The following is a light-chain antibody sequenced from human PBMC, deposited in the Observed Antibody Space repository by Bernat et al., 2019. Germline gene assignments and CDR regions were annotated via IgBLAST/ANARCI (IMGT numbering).Light chain of an antibody. V-gene: IGLV10-54*04. Sequence: QAGLTQPPSVSKGLRQTATLTCTGNSINVGNQGAAWLQQHQGHPPKLLSYRNNNRPSGISERFSASRSGNTASLTITGLQPEGEADYYCSAWDSRLSAWVFGGGTKLTVL. CDR2: RNN. J-gene: IGLJ3*02. CDR1: SINVGNQG. CDR3: SAWDSRLSAWV.